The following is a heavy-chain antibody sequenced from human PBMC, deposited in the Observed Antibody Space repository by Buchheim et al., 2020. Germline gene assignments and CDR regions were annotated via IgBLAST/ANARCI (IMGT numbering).Heavy chain of an antibody. CDR3: ARTGPEVYYDSSGYFFDP. V-gene: IGHV4-31*03. CDR1: GGSISSGGYY. J-gene: IGHJ5*02. CDR2: IYYSGST. Sequence: QVQLQESGPGLVKPSQTLSLTCTVSGGSISSGGYYWSWIRQHPGKGLEWIGYIYYSGSTYYNPSLKSRVTISVDPSKNQFSLKLSSVTAADTAVYYCARTGPEVYYDSSGYFFDPWGQGTL. D-gene: IGHD3-22*01.